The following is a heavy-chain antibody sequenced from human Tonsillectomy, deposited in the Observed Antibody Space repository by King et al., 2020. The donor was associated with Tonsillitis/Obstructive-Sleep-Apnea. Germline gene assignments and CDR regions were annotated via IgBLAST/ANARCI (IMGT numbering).Heavy chain of an antibody. Sequence: VQLVESGGGLVQPGGSLRLSCAASGFTFSDYRMNWVRQAPGKGLEWVSYISSSSNTIYYADSVKGRFTISRDNARKARYLQMNSLGDEETAVYYCAREIPPDYWGQGTLVTVSS. CDR3: AREIPPDY. CDR1: GFTFSDYR. J-gene: IGHJ4*02. CDR2: ISSSSNTI. V-gene: IGHV3-48*02.